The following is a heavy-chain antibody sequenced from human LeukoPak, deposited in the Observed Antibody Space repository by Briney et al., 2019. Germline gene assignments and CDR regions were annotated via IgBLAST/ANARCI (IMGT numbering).Heavy chain of an antibody. CDR2: IHTSGDT. CDR1: GLTGSHNY. CDR3: IVFGDSNH. V-gene: IGHV3-53*01. J-gene: IGHJ5*02. Sequence: GGSLRLSCAASGLTGSHNYVSWVRQAPGKGLEWVSAIHTSGDTCYADSVKGRFSISRDTSKNTLYLQINSLRVEDTAVYYCIVFGDSNHWGQGTLVTVSS. D-gene: IGHD4-17*01.